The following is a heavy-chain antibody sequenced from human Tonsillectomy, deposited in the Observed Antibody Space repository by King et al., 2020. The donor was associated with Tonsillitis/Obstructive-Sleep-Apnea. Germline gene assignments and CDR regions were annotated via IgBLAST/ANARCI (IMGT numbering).Heavy chain of an antibody. CDR2: INSDGSGT. Sequence: DVQLVESGGGLVQPGGSLRLSCAASGFTFSSYWMHWVRQAPGKGLVWVTRINSDGSGTSYADSVKGRFTISRDNAKNTLYLQMNSLRAEDTAIYYCARDGWAATGPPLDVWGKGTTVTVSS. J-gene: IGHJ6*04. D-gene: IGHD6-13*01. CDR3: ARDGWAATGPPLDV. V-gene: IGHV3-74*01. CDR1: GFTFSSYW.